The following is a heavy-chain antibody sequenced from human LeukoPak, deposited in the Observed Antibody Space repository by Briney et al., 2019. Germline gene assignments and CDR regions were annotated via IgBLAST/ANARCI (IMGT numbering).Heavy chain of an antibody. Sequence: PSETLSLTCTVSGGSISSYYWSWIRQPAGKGLEWIGRIYTSGSTNYNPSLKSRVTMSVDTSKNQFSLKLSSVTAADTAVYYCARGQGYSSSWYNSWFDPWGQGTLVTVSS. CDR2: IYTSGST. J-gene: IGHJ5*02. V-gene: IGHV4-4*07. CDR3: ARGQGYSSSWYNSWFDP. CDR1: GGSISSYY. D-gene: IGHD6-13*01.